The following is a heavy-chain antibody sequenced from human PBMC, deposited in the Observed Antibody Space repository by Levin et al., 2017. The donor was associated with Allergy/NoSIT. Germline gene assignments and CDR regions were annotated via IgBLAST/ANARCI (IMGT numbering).Heavy chain of an antibody. CDR2: ISYSGHNT. V-gene: IGHV3-21*05. CDR3: ARASYDSSGDPYFDY. J-gene: IGHJ4*02. Sequence: SCAASGFTFSRCSMSWVRQTPGKGLEWLSYISYSGHNTYYADSLKGRFTVSRDNTKNSSFLQMNSLRDEDTAIYYCARASYDSSGDPYFDYWGQGTLVTVSS. CDR1: GFTFSRCS. D-gene: IGHD2-21*01.